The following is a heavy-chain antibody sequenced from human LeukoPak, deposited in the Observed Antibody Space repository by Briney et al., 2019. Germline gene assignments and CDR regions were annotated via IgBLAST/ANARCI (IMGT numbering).Heavy chain of an antibody. CDR2: ITSGDGSP. J-gene: IGHJ4*02. CDR3: TKRGAYYVDY. V-gene: IGHV3-23*01. CDR1: GLTFGTSA. Sequence: PGGSLRLSCAASGLTFGTSAMSWVRQTPEKGLEWVSTITSGDGSPYYADSVKGRFTISRDNSNNMLYLQMNSLRAEDTAVYYCTKRGAYYVDYWGRGIPVTVSS. D-gene: IGHD3-16*01.